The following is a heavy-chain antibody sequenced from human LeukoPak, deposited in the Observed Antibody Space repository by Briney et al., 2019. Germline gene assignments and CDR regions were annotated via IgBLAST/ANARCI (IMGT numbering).Heavy chain of an antibody. CDR1: GGSISSGGYS. CDR3: ASSLSGAYYFDY. V-gene: IGHV4-30-2*01. CDR2: IYHSGST. J-gene: IGHJ4*02. D-gene: IGHD2-15*01. Sequence: SETLSLTCAVSGGSISSGGYSWSWTRQPPGKGLEWIGYIYHSGSTYYNPSLKSRVTISVDRSKNQFSLKLSSVTAADTAVYYCASSLSGAYYFDYWGQGTLVTVSS.